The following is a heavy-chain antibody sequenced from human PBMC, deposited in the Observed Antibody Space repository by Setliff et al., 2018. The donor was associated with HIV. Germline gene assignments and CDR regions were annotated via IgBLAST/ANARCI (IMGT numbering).Heavy chain of an antibody. CDR1: NGSISSHY. D-gene: IGHD6-13*01. CDR3: ARWAGSSSWAGRDYYYYMDV. CDR2: IYYSGTT. J-gene: IGHJ6*03. Sequence: PSETLSLTCTVSNGSISSHYWSWVRQPPGKRLEWIGYIYYSGTTNYNPSLKSRVTISVDTSRNQVSLKLSSVTAADTAVYYCARWAGSSSWAGRDYYYYMDVWGKGTTVTVSS. V-gene: IGHV4-59*11.